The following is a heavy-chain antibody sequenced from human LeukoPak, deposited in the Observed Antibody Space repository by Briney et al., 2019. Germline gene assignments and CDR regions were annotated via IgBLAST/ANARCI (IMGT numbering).Heavy chain of an antibody. CDR1: GGSISSGGYY. V-gene: IGHV4-31*03. CDR2: IYYSGST. Sequence: PSETLSLTCTVSGGSISSGGYYWSWIRQHPGKGLEWIGYIYYSGSTYYNPSLKSRVTISVDTSKNQFSLKLSSVTAADTAVYYCARRDSSGYYSRWFDPWGQGTLVTVSS. J-gene: IGHJ5*02. D-gene: IGHD3-22*01. CDR3: ARRDSSGYYSRWFDP.